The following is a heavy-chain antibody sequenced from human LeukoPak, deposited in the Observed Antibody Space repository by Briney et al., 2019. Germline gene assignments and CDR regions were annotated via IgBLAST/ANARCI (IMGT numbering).Heavy chain of an antibody. CDR2: ISGSGGST. CDR3: AKGSSSWYYYYGMDV. CDR1: GFTFSSYA. V-gene: IGHV3-23*01. Sequence: GGFLRLSCAASGFTFSSYAMSWVRQAPGKGLEWVSAISGSGGSTYYADSVKGRFTISRDNSKNTLYLQMNSLRAEDTAVYYCAKGSSSWYYYYGMDVWGQGTTVTVSS. D-gene: IGHD6-13*01. J-gene: IGHJ6*02.